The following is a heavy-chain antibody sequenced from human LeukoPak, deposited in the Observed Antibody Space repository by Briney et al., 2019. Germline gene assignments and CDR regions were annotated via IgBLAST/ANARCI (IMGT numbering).Heavy chain of an antibody. CDR2: IFHSGSV. J-gene: IGHJ4*02. CDR3: ARVVASTSIDS. V-gene: IGHV4-38-2*02. D-gene: IGHD2-15*01. Sequence: SETLSLTCTVSGYSINSGYFWGWVRQPPGKCPEWIGSIFHSGSVYYNPSLRSRVTISVDTSKNQVSLKVTSVTAADTALYYCARVVASTSIDSWGQGILVTVSS. CDR1: GYSINSGYF.